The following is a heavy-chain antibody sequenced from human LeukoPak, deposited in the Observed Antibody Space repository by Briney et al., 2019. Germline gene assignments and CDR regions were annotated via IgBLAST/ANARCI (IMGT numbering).Heavy chain of an antibody. CDR3: AKREVRGTYLYYFDY. CDR1: GFTFSSFG. CDR2: ISYDGSTK. V-gene: IGHV3-30*18. Sequence: GGSLRLPCAASGFTFSSFGMHWVRQAPGKGLEWVAVISYDGSTKYYADSVKGRFIISRDNSKNTLYLQMNSLRDEDTAVYYCAKREVRGTYLYYFDYWGQGTLVTVSS. D-gene: IGHD3-16*01. J-gene: IGHJ4*02.